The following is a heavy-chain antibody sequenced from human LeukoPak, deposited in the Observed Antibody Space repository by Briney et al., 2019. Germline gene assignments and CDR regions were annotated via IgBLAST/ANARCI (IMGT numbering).Heavy chain of an antibody. CDR3: ARSVGAAAHFDY. Sequence: PSETLSLTCTVSGGSINSYYWSWFRQPPGKGLEWIGYIYYSGSTNYNPSLKSRVTMSVDTSKNQFSLNLSSVTAADTAVYYCARSVGAAAHFDYWGQGTLVTVSS. J-gene: IGHJ4*02. D-gene: IGHD6-13*01. CDR2: IYYSGST. CDR1: GGSINSYY. V-gene: IGHV4-59*08.